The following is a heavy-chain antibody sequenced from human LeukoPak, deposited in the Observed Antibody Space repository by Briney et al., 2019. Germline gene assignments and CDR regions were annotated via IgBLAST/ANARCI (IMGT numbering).Heavy chain of an antibody. CDR1: GGTFSSYA. D-gene: IGHD2-15*01. V-gene: IGHV1-69*05. J-gene: IGHJ4*02. Sequence: SVKVSCKASGGTFSSYAISWVRQAPGQGLEWMGGIIPIFGTANYAQKFQGRVTITTDESTSTAYMELSSLRSEDTAVYYCAREGGYCSGGSCYFVSPYYFGYWGQGTLVTVSS. CDR3: AREGGYCSGGSCYFVSPYYFGY. CDR2: IIPIFGTA.